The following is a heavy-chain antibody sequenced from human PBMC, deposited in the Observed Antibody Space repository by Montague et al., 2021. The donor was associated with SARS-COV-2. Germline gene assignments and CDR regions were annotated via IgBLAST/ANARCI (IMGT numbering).Heavy chain of an antibody. CDR3: ARRGSSVWGVTVSAELDC. Sequence: SETLSLTCAVYGGSFSGYYWSWIRQPPEKGLEWIGEVNQGGRTNNNPSLKSRVIISVDTSKNQFSLKLSSVTAADTAVYYCARRGSSVWGVTVSAELDCWGQGILVIVSS. D-gene: IGHD3-10*01. V-gene: IGHV4-34*01. CDR2: VNQGGRT. J-gene: IGHJ4*02. CDR1: GGSFSGYY.